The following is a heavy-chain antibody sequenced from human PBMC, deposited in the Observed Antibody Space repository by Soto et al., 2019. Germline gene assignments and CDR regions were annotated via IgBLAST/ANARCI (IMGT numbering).Heavy chain of an antibody. CDR3: AHIPNYYQYDWFDP. V-gene: IGHV2-5*02. CDR2: IYWDDDK. J-gene: IGHJ5*02. CDR1: GFSLTTRGVG. Sequence: QITLKESGPTLVKPTQTLTLTCTFSGFSLTTRGVGVGWIRQPPGKALECLALIYWDDDKRYSPSLQSRLSITKDTSKTQVVLKMTNVDPVDTATYYCAHIPNYYQYDWFDPWGQGTLVSAPQ. D-gene: IGHD3-16*01.